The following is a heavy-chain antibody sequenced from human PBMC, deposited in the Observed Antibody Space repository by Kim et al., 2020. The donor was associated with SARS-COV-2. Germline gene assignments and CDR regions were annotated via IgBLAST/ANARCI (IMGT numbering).Heavy chain of an antibody. CDR3: TSPNSSSWQLSPETSFDY. V-gene: IGHV3-15*01. Sequence: GGSLRLSCAASGFTFSNAWMSWVRQAPGKGLEWVGRIKSKTDGGTTDYAAPVKGRFTISRDDSKNTLYLQMNSLKTEDTAVYYCTSPNSSSWQLSPETSFDYWGQGTLVTVSS. J-gene: IGHJ4*02. D-gene: IGHD6-13*01. CDR1: GFTFSNAW. CDR2: IKSKTDGGTT.